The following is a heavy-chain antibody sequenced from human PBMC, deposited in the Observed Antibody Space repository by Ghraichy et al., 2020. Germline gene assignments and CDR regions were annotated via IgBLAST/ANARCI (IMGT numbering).Heavy chain of an antibody. D-gene: IGHD6-19*01. V-gene: IGHV3-49*03. CDR3: TRAQPDSSGWYQIYWYFDL. Sequence: GGSLRLSCTASGFTFGDYAMSWFRQAPGKGLEWVGFIRSKAYGGTREYAASVKGRFTISRDNSKSIAYLQMNSLKTEDTAVYYCTRAQPDSSGWYQIYWYFDLWGRGTLVTVSS. J-gene: IGHJ2*01. CDR2: IRSKAYGGTR. CDR1: GFTFGDYA.